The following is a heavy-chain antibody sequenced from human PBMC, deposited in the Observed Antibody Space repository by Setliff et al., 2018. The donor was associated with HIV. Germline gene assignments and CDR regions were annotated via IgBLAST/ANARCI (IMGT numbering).Heavy chain of an antibody. CDR2: IYYSGST. CDR1: GDSVSSRSYY. V-gene: IGHV4-61*03. CDR3: ARYSPRGYTLTGPY. J-gene: IGHJ4*02. Sequence: PSETLSLTCTVSGDSVSSRSYYWSWIRQPPGKGLEWIGYIYYSGSTNYNPSLKSRVTISVDTSKNHFSLKLRPVTAADTAVYYCARYSPRGYTLTGPYWGQGTLVTVSS. D-gene: IGHD6-25*01.